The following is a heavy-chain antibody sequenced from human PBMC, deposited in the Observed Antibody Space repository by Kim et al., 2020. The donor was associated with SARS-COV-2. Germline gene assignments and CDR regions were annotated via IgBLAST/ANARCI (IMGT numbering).Heavy chain of an antibody. D-gene: IGHD3-22*01. Sequence: GESLKISCKGSGYSFTSYWISWVRQIPGKGLEWMGRIDPSDSYTNYSPSFQGHVTISADKSISTAYLQWSSLKASDTAMYYCARQVVAPYWYFDLWGRGTLVTVSS. CDR2: IDPSDSYT. J-gene: IGHJ2*01. V-gene: IGHV5-10-1*01. CDR3: ARQVVAPYWYFDL. CDR1: GYSFTSYW.